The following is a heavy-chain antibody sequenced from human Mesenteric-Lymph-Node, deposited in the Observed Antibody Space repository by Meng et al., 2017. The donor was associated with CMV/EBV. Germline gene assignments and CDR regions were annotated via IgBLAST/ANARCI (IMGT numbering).Heavy chain of an antibody. V-gene: IGHV3-53*01. Sequence: GGSLSLSCAAPGFTVSSNYMSWVRQAPGKGLEWVSVIYSGGSTYYADSVKGRFTISRDNSKNTLYLQMNSLRAEDTAVYYCARDGGWGNYFDYWGQGTLVTVSS. CDR1: GFTVSSNY. CDR3: ARDGGWGNYFDY. CDR2: IYSGGST. D-gene: IGHD3-16*01. J-gene: IGHJ4*02.